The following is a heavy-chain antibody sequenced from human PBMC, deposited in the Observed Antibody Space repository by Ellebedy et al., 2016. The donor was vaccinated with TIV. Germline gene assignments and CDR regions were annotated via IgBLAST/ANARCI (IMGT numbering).Heavy chain of an antibody. CDR3: AKDGFGCSSPRCYVGAFDI. D-gene: IGHD2-2*01. J-gene: IGHJ3*02. CDR2: ISGSGSST. V-gene: IGHV3-23*01. CDR1: GFTFSGYA. Sequence: GESLKISCAASGFTFSGYAMSWVRQAPEKGLEWVSAISGSGSSTYYADSVKGRFTISRDNSKNTLYLQMYSLRAEDTAVYYCAKDGFGCSSPRCYVGAFDIWGQGTMVTVSS.